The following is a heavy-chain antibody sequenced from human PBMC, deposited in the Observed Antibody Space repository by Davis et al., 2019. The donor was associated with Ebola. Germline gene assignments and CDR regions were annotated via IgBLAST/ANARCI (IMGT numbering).Heavy chain of an antibody. Sequence: PGGSLRLSCAASGFTFSSYAMSWVRQAPGKGLEWVSAISGSGGSTYYADSVKGRFTISRDKSKNTLYLQMNSLRAEDTAVYYCARDGYSSSARGAYFDYWGQGTLVTVSS. V-gene: IGHV3-23*01. CDR1: GFTFSSYA. CDR2: ISGSGGST. J-gene: IGHJ4*02. CDR3: ARDGYSSSARGAYFDY. D-gene: IGHD6-6*01.